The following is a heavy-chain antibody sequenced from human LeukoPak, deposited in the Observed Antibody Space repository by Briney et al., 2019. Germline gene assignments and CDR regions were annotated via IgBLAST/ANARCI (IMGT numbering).Heavy chain of an antibody. CDR2: IRYDGSNK. CDR3: TKDRSGSYYAYFQH. CDR1: GFTFSSYG. D-gene: IGHD1-26*01. Sequence: PGGSLRLSCAASGFTFSSYGMHWVRQAPGKGLEWVAFIRYDGSNKYYADSAKGRFTISRDNSKNTLYLQMNSLRAEDTAVYYCTKDRSGSYYAYFQHWGQGTLVTVSS. V-gene: IGHV3-30*02. J-gene: IGHJ1*01.